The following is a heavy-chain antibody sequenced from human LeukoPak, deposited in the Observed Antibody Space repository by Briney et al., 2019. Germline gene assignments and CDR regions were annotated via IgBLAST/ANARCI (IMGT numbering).Heavy chain of an antibody. D-gene: IGHD3-10*01. J-gene: IGHJ1*01. CDR1: GGTFSSYA. Sequence: SVKVSCKASGGTFSSYAISWVRQAPGQGLEWMGGIIPIFGTANYAQKFQGRVTITADESTSTAYMELSSLRSEDTAVYYCAPSRYGSGTYYYWPQRPLLTVSS. CDR2: IIPIFGTA. V-gene: IGHV1-69*13. CDR3: APSRYGSGTYYY.